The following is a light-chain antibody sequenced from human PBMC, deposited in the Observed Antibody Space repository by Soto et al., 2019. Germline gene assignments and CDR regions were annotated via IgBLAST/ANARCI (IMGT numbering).Light chain of an antibody. CDR1: QSLLSSNGNNF. Sequence: IVMTQSPLPLPVTPGEPASISCRSSQSLLSSNGNNFLDWYLQKPGQSPQLLIYLGSSRASGVPDRFSGSESGTDFTLNISRVEAEDVGIYYCMQALQTPITFGQGTRLEIK. CDR2: LGS. J-gene: IGKJ5*01. V-gene: IGKV2-28*01. CDR3: MQALQTPIT.